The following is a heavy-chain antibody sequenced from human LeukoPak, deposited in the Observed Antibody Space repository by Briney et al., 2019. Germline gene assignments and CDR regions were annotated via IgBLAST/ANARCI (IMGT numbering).Heavy chain of an antibody. D-gene: IGHD6-19*01. CDR3: VYTSGWYLYSYFDC. V-gene: IGHV4-39*01. CDR1: GGSISSNSYY. J-gene: IGHJ4*02. CDR2: VYYSGST. Sequence: SETLSLTCSVSGGSISSNSYYWGWIRQPPGKGLEWIGSVYYSGSTYHNPSLKSRVTISVDTSKNQFSLKLSSVTAAGTAMYYCVYTSGWYLYSYFDCWGQGTLVTVSS.